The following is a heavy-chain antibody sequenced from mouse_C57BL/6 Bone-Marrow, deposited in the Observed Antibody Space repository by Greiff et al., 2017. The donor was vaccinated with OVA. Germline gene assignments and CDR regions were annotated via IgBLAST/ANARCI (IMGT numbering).Heavy chain of an antibody. CDR3: ARGDDYHVRNFYV. J-gene: IGHJ1*03. CDR2: INPYNGGT. CDR1: GYTFTDYY. Sequence: EVQLQQSGPVLVKPGASVKMSCKASGYTFTDYYMNWVKQSHGKSLEWIGVINPYNGGTSYNQKFKGKATLTVDKSSSTAYMELNSLTSEDSAVYYCARGDDYHVRNFYVWGTGTTVTVPS. D-gene: IGHD2-4*01. V-gene: IGHV1-19*01.